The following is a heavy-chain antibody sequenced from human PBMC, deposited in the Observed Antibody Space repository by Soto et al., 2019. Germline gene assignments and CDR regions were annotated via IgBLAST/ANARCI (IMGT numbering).Heavy chain of an antibody. V-gene: IGHV3-23*01. Sequence: EGSLRLSCAASGFTFNSYAMTWVRQAPGKGLEWVSSIGGSGGSTYYADSVKGRFTISRDNSKNALYLQMNSLRADDTAVYYCAKDRVGASTIDYWGQGTLVTVSS. D-gene: IGHD1-26*01. J-gene: IGHJ4*02. CDR2: IGGSGGST. CDR1: GFTFNSYA. CDR3: AKDRVGASTIDY.